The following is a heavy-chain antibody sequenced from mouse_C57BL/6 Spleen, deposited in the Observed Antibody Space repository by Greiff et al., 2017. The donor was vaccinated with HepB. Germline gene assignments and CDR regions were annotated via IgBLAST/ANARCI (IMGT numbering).Heavy chain of an antibody. V-gene: IGHV1-5*01. J-gene: IGHJ2*01. CDR3: TKIYGSSLDY. Sequence: DVKLQESGTVLARPGASVKMSCKTSGYTFTSYWMHWVKQRPGQGLEWIGAIYPGNSDTSYNQKFKGKAKLTAVTSASTAYMERSSLTNEDSAVYYCTKIYGSSLDYWGQGTTLTVSS. CDR2: IYPGNSDT. CDR1: GYTFTSYW. D-gene: IGHD1-1*01.